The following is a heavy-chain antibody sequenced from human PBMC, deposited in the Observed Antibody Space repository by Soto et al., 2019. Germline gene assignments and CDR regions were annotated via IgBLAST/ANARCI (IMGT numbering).Heavy chain of an antibody. J-gene: IGHJ4*02. Sequence: SLRLSCVDSGFTFSDYYMSWIRQAPGKGLEWVAYISGSGTTVSFADSVKGRFTISRDNAKNSLFLLMDSLRAEDTAVYYCARRGYTDGFSHFDYWGQGTLVTVSS. V-gene: IGHV3-11*01. CDR1: GFTFSDYY. D-gene: IGHD5-12*01. CDR2: ISGSGTTV. CDR3: ARRGYTDGFSHFDY.